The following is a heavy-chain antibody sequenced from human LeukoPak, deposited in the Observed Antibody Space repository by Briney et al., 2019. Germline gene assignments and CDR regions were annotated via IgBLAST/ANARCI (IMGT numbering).Heavy chain of an antibody. CDR1: GFTFSTYW. CDR3: ARSGYYYDSSYMDV. CDR2: IKRDRSEK. D-gene: IGHD3-22*01. V-gene: IGHV3-7*01. J-gene: IGHJ6*03. Sequence: GGSLRLSCAASGFTFSTYWMTWVRQAPGKGLEWLANIKRDRSEKYYVESVKGRFTISRDNAKNSLYLQMSSLRAEDTAVYYCARSGYYYDSSYMDVWGKGTTVTVSS.